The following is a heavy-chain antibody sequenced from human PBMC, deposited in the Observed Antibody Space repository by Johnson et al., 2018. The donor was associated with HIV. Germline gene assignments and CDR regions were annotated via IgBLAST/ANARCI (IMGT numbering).Heavy chain of an antibody. CDR3: ARDLRVGAIDAFDI. D-gene: IGHD1-26*01. V-gene: IGHV3-7*03. Sequence: VQLVESGGGVVQPGGSLRLSCAASGFTFSSYAMSWVRQAPGMGLEWVANIKQDGSEKYYVDSVKGRFTISRDNAKNSLYLQMNSLRAEDTAIYYCARDLRVGAIDAFDIWGQGTMVTVSS. CDR2: IKQDGSEK. J-gene: IGHJ3*02. CDR1: GFTFSSYA.